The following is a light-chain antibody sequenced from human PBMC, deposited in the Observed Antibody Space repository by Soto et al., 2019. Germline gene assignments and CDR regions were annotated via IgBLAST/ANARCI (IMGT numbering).Light chain of an antibody. CDR1: QSLLHSNGYNY. CDR2: LGS. V-gene: IGKV2-28*01. CDR3: MPALQTPK. Sequence: DIVMTQSPLSLPVTPGEPASISCRSSQSLLHSNGYNYLDWYLQKPGQSPQLLIYLGSNRASGVPDRFSGSGSGTDFTLKISRVEAEDVGVYYCMPALQTPKFGPGTKVDIK. J-gene: IGKJ3*01.